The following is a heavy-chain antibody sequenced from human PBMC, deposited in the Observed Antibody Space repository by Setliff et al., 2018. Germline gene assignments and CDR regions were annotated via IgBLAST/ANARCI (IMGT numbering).Heavy chain of an antibody. CDR2: IGVYTGKT. CDR3: SRLVRYCTTTTCQRLSGGEY. Sequence: ASVKVSCKASGYKFANYGITWVRQAPGQGLEWMGWIGVYTGKTYYADKFQGRVTMTTDSSTDTAYLELRSLKSDDTAVYYCSRLVRYCTTTTCQRLSGGEYWGQGTLVTVSS. J-gene: IGHJ4*02. V-gene: IGHV1-18*01. D-gene: IGHD2-8*01. CDR1: GYKFANYG.